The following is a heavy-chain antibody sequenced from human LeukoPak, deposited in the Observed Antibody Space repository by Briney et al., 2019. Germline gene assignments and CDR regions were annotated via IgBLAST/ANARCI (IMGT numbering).Heavy chain of an antibody. CDR2: ISSSSTI. V-gene: IGHV3-48*01. J-gene: IGHJ4*02. CDR1: GFTFSSYS. CDR3: AKDVRSDYFDY. Sequence: GGSLRLSCAASGFTFSSYSMNWVRQAPGKGLEWVSYISSSSTIYYADSVKGRFTISRDNAKNSLYLQMNSLRAEDTAVYYCAKDVRSDYFDYWGQGTLVTVSS.